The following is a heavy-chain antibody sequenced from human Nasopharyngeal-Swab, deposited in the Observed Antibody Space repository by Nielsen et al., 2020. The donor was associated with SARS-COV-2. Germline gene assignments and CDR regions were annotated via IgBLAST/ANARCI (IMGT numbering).Heavy chain of an antibody. CDR3: ARIDYYDSGDYFDY. V-gene: IGHV2-26*01. D-gene: IGHD3-22*01. CDR1: GFSLSNARMG. J-gene: IGHJ4*02. Sequence: SGPTLVKPTETLTLTCTVSGFSLSNARMGVSWIRQPPGKALEWLAHIFSNDEKSYSTSLKSRLTISKDTSKSQVVLTMTNTDPVDTATYYCARIDYYDSGDYFDYWGQGTLVTVSS. CDR2: IFSNDEK.